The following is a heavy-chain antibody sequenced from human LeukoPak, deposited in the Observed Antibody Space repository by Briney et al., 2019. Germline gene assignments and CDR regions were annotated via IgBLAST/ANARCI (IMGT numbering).Heavy chain of an antibody. CDR1: GGSVTSGSYY. V-gene: IGHV4-61*01. Sequence: SETLSLTCTVSGGSVTSGSYYWSWIRQPPGKGLEWIGYVYYTGNTDYNPSLKSRVTISVDRFKNQFSLRLSSVTAADTAVYYRARGQGSSWYVNYYYYGMDVWGQGTTVTVSS. D-gene: IGHD6-13*01. J-gene: IGHJ6*02. CDR2: VYYTGNT. CDR3: ARGQGSSWYVNYYYYGMDV.